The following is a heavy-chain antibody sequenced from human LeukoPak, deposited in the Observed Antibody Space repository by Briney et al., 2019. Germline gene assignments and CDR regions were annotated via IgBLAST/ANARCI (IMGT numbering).Heavy chain of an antibody. Sequence: PSETLSLTCAVYGGSFSGYYWSWIRQPPGKGLEWIGEINDSGSTNYNPSLKSRVTISVDTSKNQFSLKLSSVTAADTAVYYCARHMALWFGVIGYWGQGTLVTVSS. CDR3: ARHMALWFGVIGY. CDR2: INDSGST. J-gene: IGHJ4*02. V-gene: IGHV4-34*01. D-gene: IGHD3-10*01. CDR1: GGSFSGYY.